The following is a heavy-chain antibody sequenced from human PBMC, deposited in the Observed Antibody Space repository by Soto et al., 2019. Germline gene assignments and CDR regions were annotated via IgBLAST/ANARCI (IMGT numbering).Heavy chain of an antibody. V-gene: IGHV4-34*01. CDR3: ARGKLSDYVWGSYRYHFDY. J-gene: IGHJ4*02. CDR2: INHSGST. Sequence: SETLCLTCAVYGGSFSGYYWSWIRQPPGKGLEWIGEINHSGSTNYNPSLKSRVTISVDTSKNQFSLKLSSVTAADTAVYYCARGKLSDYVWGSYRYHFDYWGQGTVVTVSS. CDR1: GGSFSGYY. D-gene: IGHD3-16*02.